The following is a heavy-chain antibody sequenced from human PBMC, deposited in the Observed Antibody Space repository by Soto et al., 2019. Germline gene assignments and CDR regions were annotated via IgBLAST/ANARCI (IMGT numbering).Heavy chain of an antibody. V-gene: IGHV1-3*01. CDR1: GYTFTSYP. CDR3: ARSGYSSSWGLYYYYGMDV. D-gene: IGHD6-13*01. CDR2: IDAGNGNT. J-gene: IGHJ6*02. Sequence: AAPVKVSCKASGYTFTSYPTHWVRQAPGQRLEWMGWIDAGNGNTKYSQKFRGRVTFTTDTSASTAYMDLSSLRSEDTAVYYCARSGYSSSWGLYYYYGMDVWGQGTTVTVSS.